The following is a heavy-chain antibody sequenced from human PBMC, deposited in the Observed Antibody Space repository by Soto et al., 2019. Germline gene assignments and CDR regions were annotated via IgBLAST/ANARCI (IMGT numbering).Heavy chain of an antibody. CDR3: ARGETRYFEYYYYGMDV. J-gene: IGHJ6*02. CDR2: ISAYNGNT. D-gene: IGHD3-9*01. CDR1: GYTFTSYG. Sequence: GASVKVSCKASGYTFTSYGISWVRQAPGQGLEWMGWISAYNGNTNYAQKLQGRVTMTTDTSTSTAYMELRSLRSDDTAVYYCARGETRYFEYYYYGMDVWGQGTTVTVSS. V-gene: IGHV1-18*01.